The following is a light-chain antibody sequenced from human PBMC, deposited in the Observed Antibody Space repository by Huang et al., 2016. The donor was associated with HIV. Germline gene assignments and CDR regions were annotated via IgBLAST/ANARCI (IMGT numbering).Light chain of an antibody. Sequence: DIVMTQSPLSLPVTPGEPASISCRSSQSLLQSNGYNYLDWYLQKPGQSPQLLIYLGCNRASGVPDRFSGSGSGTAFTLKISRVEAEDVGVYYCMQTLQTPLTFGGGTKVEIK. CDR2: LGC. CDR1: QSLLQSNGYNY. CDR3: MQTLQTPLT. J-gene: IGKJ4*01. V-gene: IGKV2-28*01.